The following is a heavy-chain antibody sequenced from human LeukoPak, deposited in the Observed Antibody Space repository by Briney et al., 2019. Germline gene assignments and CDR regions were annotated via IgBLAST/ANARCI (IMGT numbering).Heavy chain of an antibody. Sequence: SETLSLTCTVSGGSISSYYWSWIRQPPGKGLEWIGEINHSGSANYNPSLKSRVTISVDTSKNQFSLKLSSVTAADTTVYYCARIYYDNTRGDAFDIWGQGTMVTVSS. CDR3: ARIYYDNTRGDAFDI. J-gene: IGHJ3*02. CDR1: GGSISSYY. D-gene: IGHD3-22*01. V-gene: IGHV4-34*01. CDR2: INHSGSA.